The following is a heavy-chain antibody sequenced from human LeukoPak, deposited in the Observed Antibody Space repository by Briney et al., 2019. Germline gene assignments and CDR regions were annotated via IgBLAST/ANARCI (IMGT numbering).Heavy chain of an antibody. CDR1: GFTFSSYA. CDR2: VSAGGHYT. CDR3: AKDVPANYYDTTGYYFDS. J-gene: IGHJ4*02. D-gene: IGHD3-22*01. V-gene: IGHV3-23*01. Sequence: GGSLRLSCAASGFTFSSYAMNWVRQAPGGGLEWVASVSAGGHYTFYSVSVQGRFSVSRDNSRNTLDLHMSSMWAEDTAIYFCAKDVPANYYDTTGYYFDSWGQGTLVTVSS.